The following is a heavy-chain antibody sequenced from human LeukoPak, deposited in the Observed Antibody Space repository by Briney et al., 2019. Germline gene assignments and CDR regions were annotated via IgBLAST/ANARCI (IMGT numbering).Heavy chain of an antibody. CDR2: IIPILGIA. J-gene: IGHJ6*02. CDR3: ARDVTTVTTYRNYYYYGMDV. V-gene: IGHV1-69*04. CDR1: GGTFSSYA. Sequence: SVKVSCKASGGTFSSYAISWVRQAPGQGLEWMGRIIPILGIANYAQKFQGRVTITADKSTSTAYMELSSLRSEDTAVYYCARDVTTVTTYRNYYYYGMDVWGQGTTVTVSS. D-gene: IGHD4-11*01.